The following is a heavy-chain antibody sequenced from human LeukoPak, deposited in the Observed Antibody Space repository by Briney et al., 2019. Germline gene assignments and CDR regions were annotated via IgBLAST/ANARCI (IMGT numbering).Heavy chain of an antibody. J-gene: IGHJ4*02. CDR1: GFTFSSYA. V-gene: IGHV3-30*04. D-gene: IGHD3-22*01. CDR3: TTAVYDYYDSSGYYDRGGVDY. Sequence: HTGGSLRLSCAASGFTFSSYAMHWVRQAPGKGLEWVAVISYGGTNKYYADSVKGRFTISRDNSKNTLFLQMNSLRAEDTAVYYCTTAVYDYYDSSGYYDRGGVDYWGQGTLVTVSS. CDR2: ISYGGTNK.